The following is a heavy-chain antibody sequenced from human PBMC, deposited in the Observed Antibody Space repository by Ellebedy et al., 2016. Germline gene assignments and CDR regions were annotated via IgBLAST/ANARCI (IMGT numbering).Heavy chain of an antibody. J-gene: IGHJ5*02. Sequence: GESLKISXAASGFTFSSYGMHWVRQTPGKGLEWLTEISYDETSEIYADSVRGRFSTFRDNSKQTLFLRMNSLGLDDTAVYYCTKDGGYTPGPLWFDLWGRGTLVTVSS. CDR1: GFTFSSYG. CDR2: ISYDETSE. CDR3: TKDGGYTPGPLWFDL. D-gene: IGHD3-16*01. V-gene: IGHV3-33*03.